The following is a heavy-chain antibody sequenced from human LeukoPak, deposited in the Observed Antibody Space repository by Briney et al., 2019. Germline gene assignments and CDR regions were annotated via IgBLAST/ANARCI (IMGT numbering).Heavy chain of an antibody. CDR3: ARGDRYGSGWYSGSGPGVDV. CDR1: GYTFTSYY. Sequence: ASVKVSCKASGYTFTSYYMHWVRQAPGQGLEWMGIINPSGGSTSYAQKFQGRVTMTRDTSTSTVYMELSSLGSEDTAVYYCARGDRYGSGWYSGSGPGVDVWGQGTTVTVSS. CDR2: INPSGGST. J-gene: IGHJ6*02. V-gene: IGHV1-46*01. D-gene: IGHD6-19*01.